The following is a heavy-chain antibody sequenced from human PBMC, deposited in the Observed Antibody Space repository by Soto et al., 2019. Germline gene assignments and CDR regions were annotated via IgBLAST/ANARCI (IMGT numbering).Heavy chain of an antibody. CDR1: EFSFSDYW. V-gene: IGHV3-7*05. D-gene: IGHD6-19*01. Sequence: GGSLRLSCAASEFSFSDYWMAWVRQAPGKGLEWVANLDQGGGEKHYGDSVKGRFTISRDNAKNSLYLQMNSLRAEDTAVYYCAKGRGVAVAGTGYFGYWGQGTLVTVSS. CDR2: LDQGGGEK. J-gene: IGHJ4*02. CDR3: AKGRGVAVAGTGYFGY.